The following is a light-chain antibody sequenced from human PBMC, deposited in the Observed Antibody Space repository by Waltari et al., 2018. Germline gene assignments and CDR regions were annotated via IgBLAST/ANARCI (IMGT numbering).Light chain of an antibody. J-gene: IGLJ2*01. CDR1: TSNIGSNA. V-gene: IGLV1-36*01. CDR3: AAWDDSLKGVV. CDR2: FDD. Sequence: QSVLTQPPSVSEAPRQRVAISCSGRTSNIGSNAVNWYQQLPRKAPKLLIYFDDLLSSGVSDRFSGSKSGTSASLAISGLQSEDEADYYCAAWDDSLKGVVFGGGTKLTVL.